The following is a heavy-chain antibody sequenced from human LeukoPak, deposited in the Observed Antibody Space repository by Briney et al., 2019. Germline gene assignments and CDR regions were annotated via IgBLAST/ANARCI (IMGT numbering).Heavy chain of an antibody. D-gene: IGHD2-2*01. V-gene: IGHV4-30-2*01. J-gene: IGHJ4*02. CDR2: IYHSGST. CDR1: GVSISSGGYY. CDR3: ARVTTSVIDY. Sequence: SETLSLTCTVSGVSISSGGYYWGWIRQPPGKGLEWIGYIYHSGSTYYDPSLKSRVTISVDRSKNQFSLKLSSVTAADTAVYYCARVTTSVIDYWGQGTLVTVSS.